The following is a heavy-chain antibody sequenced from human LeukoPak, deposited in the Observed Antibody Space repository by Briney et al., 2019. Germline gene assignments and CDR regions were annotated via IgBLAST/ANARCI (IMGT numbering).Heavy chain of an antibody. D-gene: IGHD2-15*01. J-gene: IGHJ3*02. Sequence: GESLKISCTGSGYSFTSYWIAWARQMPGKGLEWMGIIYPGDSDTRYSPSFQGQVTISADKSISTAYLQWNNLKASDTAMYYCAGQDIVVVATATRAFDIWGQGTMVTVSS. CDR3: AGQDIVVVATATRAFDI. CDR2: IYPGDSDT. CDR1: GYSFTSYW. V-gene: IGHV5-51*01.